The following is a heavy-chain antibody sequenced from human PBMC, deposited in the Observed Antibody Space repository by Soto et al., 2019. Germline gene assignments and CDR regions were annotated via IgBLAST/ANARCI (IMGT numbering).Heavy chain of an antibody. D-gene: IGHD7-27*01. J-gene: IGHJ4*02. Sequence: QVQLVQSGAEVKKPGASVNVSCEASGYTFTGSSIHWVRQAPGQGLEWMGYINPNSGDTIFAQKSQGRVTMTRDTSISTAYMELSRVASDDTAVYYCARDLTGDPNYWGQGTLVTVSS. CDR3: ARDLTGDPNY. CDR2: INPNSGDT. CDR1: GYTFTGSS. V-gene: IGHV1-2*02.